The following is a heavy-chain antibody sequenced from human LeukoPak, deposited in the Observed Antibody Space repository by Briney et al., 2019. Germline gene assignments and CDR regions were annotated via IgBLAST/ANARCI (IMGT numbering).Heavy chain of an antibody. CDR3: GKDRQQLLRSYYYMDV. V-gene: IGHV3-30*02. CDR2: IRYDGSNK. CDR1: GFTFSSYG. J-gene: IGHJ6*03. Sequence: GGSLRLSCAASGFTFSSYGMHWVRQAPGKGLEWVAFIRYDGSNKYYADSVKGRFTISRDNSKNTLYLQMNSLRAEDTAVYYCGKDRQQLLRSYYYMDVWGKGTTVTVSS. D-gene: IGHD6-13*01.